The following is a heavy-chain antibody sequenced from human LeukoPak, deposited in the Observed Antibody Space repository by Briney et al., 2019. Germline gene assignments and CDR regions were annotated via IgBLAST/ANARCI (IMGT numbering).Heavy chain of an antibody. CDR3: ARSTVHIVVVTAIDYYYYMDV. CDR1: GYTFTGYY. Sequence: ASVKVSCKASGYTFTGYYMHWVRQAPGQGLEWMGWINPNSGGTNYAQKFQGRVTMTRDTSISTAYMELSRLRSDDTAVYYCARSTVHIVVVTAIDYYYYMDVWGKGTTVTVSS. CDR2: INPNSGGT. J-gene: IGHJ6*03. V-gene: IGHV1-2*02. D-gene: IGHD2-21*02.